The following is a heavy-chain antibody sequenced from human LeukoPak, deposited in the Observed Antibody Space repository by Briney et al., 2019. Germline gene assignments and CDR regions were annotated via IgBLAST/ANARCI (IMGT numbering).Heavy chain of an antibody. CDR3: ARRVAYYDSSGFHSVFDY. D-gene: IGHD3-22*01. J-gene: IGHJ4*02. CDR2: INPNSGGT. V-gene: IGHV1-2*02. CDR1: GGTFSRYA. Sequence: ASVKVSCKASGGTFSRYAISWVRQAPGQGLEWMGWINPNSGGTNYAQKFQGRVTMTRDTSISTAYMELSRLRSDDTAVYYCARRVAYYDSSGFHSVFDYWGQGTLVTVSS.